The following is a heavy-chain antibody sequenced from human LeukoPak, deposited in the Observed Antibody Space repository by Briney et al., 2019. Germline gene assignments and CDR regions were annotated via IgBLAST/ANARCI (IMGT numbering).Heavy chain of an antibody. D-gene: IGHD3-22*01. CDR1: GASFNSDDQY. CDR2: IHPSGML. J-gene: IGHJ4*02. CDR3: SRGLDSRKLGY. V-gene: IGHV4-31*03. Sequence: SETLSLTCTVSGASFNSDDQYWNWIRQSPGKGLEWIGSIHPSGMLYNSPSLESRVTMSRDTSKNQFSLNLNSVTAADTAVYFCSRGLDSRKLGYWGQGILVTVPS.